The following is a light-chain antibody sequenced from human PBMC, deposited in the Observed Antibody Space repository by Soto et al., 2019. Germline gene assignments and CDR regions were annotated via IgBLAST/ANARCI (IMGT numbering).Light chain of an antibody. CDR1: QSVSSSY. V-gene: IGKV3-20*01. CDR2: GAS. Sequence: EMVLTQSPGTLSLSPGERATLSCRASQSVSSSYLAWYQQKPGQAPRLLIYGASSRSTGIPDRFSGSGSGTDFTLTISRLEPEDFAVYYCQQYVSSQDTFGQGTKLEIK. CDR3: QQYVSSQDT. J-gene: IGKJ2*01.